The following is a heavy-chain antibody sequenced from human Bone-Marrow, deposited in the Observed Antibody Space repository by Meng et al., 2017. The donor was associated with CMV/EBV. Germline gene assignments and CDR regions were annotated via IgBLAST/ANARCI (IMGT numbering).Heavy chain of an antibody. CDR2: IYWNDDK. V-gene: IGHV2-5*01. Sequence: SGPTLVKPTQTLTLTCTFSGFSLSTSGVGVGWIRQPPGKALEWLALIYWNDDKRYSPSLKSRLTITKDTSKNQVVLTMTNMDPVDTITYYYAHSLLNYDTWSGYYMAYYYYYGMDVWGQGTTVTVSS. J-gene: IGHJ6*02. CDR1: GFSLSTSGVG. D-gene: IGHD3-3*01. CDR3: AHSLLNYDTWSGYYMAYYYYYGMDV.